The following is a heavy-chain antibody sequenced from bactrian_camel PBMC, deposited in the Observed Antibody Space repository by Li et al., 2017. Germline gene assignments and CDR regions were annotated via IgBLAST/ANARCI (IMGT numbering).Heavy chain of an antibody. D-gene: IGHD1*01. V-gene: IGHV3S63*01. J-gene: IGHJ4*01. CDR1: RFISLNYC. CDR3: AAALRENPGSCAWGSPANY. CDR2: LDRDGTA. Sequence: HVQLVESGGGSVQAGGSLRLSCAASRFISLNYCIAWFRQAPGKEREGVASLDRDGTARYAESVKGRFTISKDNARNILCLQMNSLKPEDADMYYCAAALRENPGSCAWGSPANYYGQGTQVTVS.